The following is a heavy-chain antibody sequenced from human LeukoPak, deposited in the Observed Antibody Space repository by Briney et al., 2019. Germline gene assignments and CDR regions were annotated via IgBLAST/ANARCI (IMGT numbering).Heavy chain of an antibody. V-gene: IGHV3-11*01. Sequence: GGSLRLSCAASGFTVSSNYMSWVRQAPGKGLEWVSYISSSGSTIYYADSVKGRFTISRDNAKNSLYLQMNSLRAEDTAVYYCARERVGATGYFDYWGQGTLVTVSS. CDR3: ARERVGATGYFDY. J-gene: IGHJ4*02. CDR1: GFTVSSNY. CDR2: ISSSGSTI. D-gene: IGHD1-26*01.